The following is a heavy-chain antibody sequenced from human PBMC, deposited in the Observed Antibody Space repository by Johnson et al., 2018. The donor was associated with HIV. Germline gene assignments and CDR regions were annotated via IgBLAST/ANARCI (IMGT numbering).Heavy chain of an antibody. Sequence: VQLVESGGGVVRPGGSLRLSCAASGFTFSSYAMHWVRQAPGKGLEWVAVISYDGSNKYYADSVQGRFTISRDNSKNTLYLQMNSLRPEDTAVYYCAKETRDSRSAFDIWGQGTLVTVSS. J-gene: IGHJ3*02. CDR1: GFTFSSYA. V-gene: IGHV3-30*04. D-gene: IGHD4-11*01. CDR3: AKETRDSRSAFDI. CDR2: ISYDGSNK.